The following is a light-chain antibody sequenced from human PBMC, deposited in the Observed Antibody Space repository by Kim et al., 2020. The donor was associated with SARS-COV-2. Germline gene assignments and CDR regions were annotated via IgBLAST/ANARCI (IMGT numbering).Light chain of an antibody. V-gene: IGKV1-9*01. CDR3: QQLNSYPPLT. CDR1: QGISSY. CDR2: AAS. Sequence: IQLTQAPSSLSASVGDRVTITCRASQGISSYLAWYQQKPRKAPKLLIYAASTLQSGVPSRFSGSGSGTDFTLTISSLQPEDFATYFCQQLNSYPPLTFGGGTKVDIK. J-gene: IGKJ4*01.